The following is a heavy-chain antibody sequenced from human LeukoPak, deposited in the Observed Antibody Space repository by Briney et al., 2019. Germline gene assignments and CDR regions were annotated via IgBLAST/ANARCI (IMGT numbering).Heavy chain of an antibody. CDR3: ARLVGIAAHIDY. CDR2: VFYGGST. Sequence: KTSETLSLTCAVSGYSINSGIYYWGWIRQPPGKGLEWIGSVFYGGSTYYNPSLKSRVTISVDTSKNQFSLKLSSVTAADTAVYYCARLVGIAAHIDYWGQGTLVTVSS. J-gene: IGHJ4*02. CDR1: GYSINSGIYY. V-gene: IGHV4-39*01. D-gene: IGHD6-13*01.